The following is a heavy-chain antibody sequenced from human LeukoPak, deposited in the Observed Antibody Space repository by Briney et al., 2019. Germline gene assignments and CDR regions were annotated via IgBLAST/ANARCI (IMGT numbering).Heavy chain of an antibody. J-gene: IGHJ4*02. Sequence: SGPTLVNPXQTLTLTCTFSGFSLSTSGMCVSWIRQPPGKALEWLARIVWDDDKYYSTSLKTRLTISKDTSKNQVVLTMTNMDPVDTATYYCARTSTYGSGSSFDYWGQGTLVTVSS. D-gene: IGHD3-10*01. CDR3: ARTSTYGSGSSFDY. V-gene: IGHV2-70*11. CDR1: GFSLSTSGMC. CDR2: IVWDDDK.